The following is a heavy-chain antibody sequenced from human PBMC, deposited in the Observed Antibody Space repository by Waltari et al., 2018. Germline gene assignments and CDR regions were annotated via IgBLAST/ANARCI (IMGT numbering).Heavy chain of an antibody. J-gene: IGHJ3*02. CDR1: GYSISSGYY. Sequence: QVQLQESGPGLVKPSETLSLTCAVSGYSISSGYYWGWIRQPPGKGLEWLGSIYHSGSTYYNPSLKSRVTISVDTSKNQFSLKLSSVTAADTAVYYCARGVGDFWSGYYTPFDAFDIWGQGTMVTVSS. CDR2: IYHSGST. D-gene: IGHD3-3*01. CDR3: ARGVGDFWSGYYTPFDAFDI. V-gene: IGHV4-38-2*01.